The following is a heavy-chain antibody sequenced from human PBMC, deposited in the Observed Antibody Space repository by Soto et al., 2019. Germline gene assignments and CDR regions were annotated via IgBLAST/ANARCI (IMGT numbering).Heavy chain of an antibody. V-gene: IGHV4-59*01. CDR3: ARVGEVTTLDFDY. CDR2: IYYSGST. Sequence: PSETLSLTCTVSGGSISSYYWSWIRQPPGKGLEWIGYIYYSGSTNYNPSLKSRVTISVDTSKNQFSLKLSSVTAADTAVYYCARVGEVTTLDFDYWGQGTLVTVS. D-gene: IGHD4-17*01. J-gene: IGHJ4*02. CDR1: GGSISSYY.